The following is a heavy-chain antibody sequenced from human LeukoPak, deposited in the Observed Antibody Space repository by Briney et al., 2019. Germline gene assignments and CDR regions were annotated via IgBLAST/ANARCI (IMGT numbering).Heavy chain of an antibody. CDR2: IYYSGST. Sequence: PSETLSLTCTVSGGSISSYYWSWIRQPPGKGLEWIGYIYYSGSTNYNPSLKSRVTISVDTSKNQFSLKLSSVTAADTAVYYCAREDSSGRTADYWGQGTLVTVSS. CDR3: AREDSSGRTADY. J-gene: IGHJ4*02. CDR1: GGSISSYY. V-gene: IGHV4-59*01. D-gene: IGHD1-26*01.